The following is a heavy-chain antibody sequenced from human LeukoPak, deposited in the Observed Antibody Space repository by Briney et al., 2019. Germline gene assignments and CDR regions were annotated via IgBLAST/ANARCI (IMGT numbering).Heavy chain of an antibody. CDR2: IETDGSTS. D-gene: IGHD1-7*01. V-gene: IGHV3-74*01. CDR3: ARDQVGTMPLDF. J-gene: IGHJ4*02. Sequence: GGSLRLFCAASGCTFNLNRIHWVRQVPGKGLEWISWIETDGSTSGYLRSVQGRFTVSRDNAKSTVHLQMNSLRAEDTATYYCARDQVGTMPLDFWGQGTLVTVSS. CDR1: GCTFNLNR.